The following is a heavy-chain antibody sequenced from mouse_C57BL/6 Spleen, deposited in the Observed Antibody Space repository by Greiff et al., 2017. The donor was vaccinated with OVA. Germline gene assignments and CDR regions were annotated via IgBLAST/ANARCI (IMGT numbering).Heavy chain of an antibody. V-gene: IGHV1-15*01. CDR3: TRRMSTKYWYFDV. D-gene: IGHD2-4*01. J-gene: IGHJ1*03. Sequence: VQLQQSGAELVRPGASVTLSCKASGYTFTDYEMHWVKQTPVPGLEWIGDIDPETGGTAYNQKFKGQAILTADKSSSTAYMELRSLTSEDSAVYYCTRRMSTKYWYFDVWGTGTTVTVSS. CDR2: IDPETGGT. CDR1: GYTFTDYE.